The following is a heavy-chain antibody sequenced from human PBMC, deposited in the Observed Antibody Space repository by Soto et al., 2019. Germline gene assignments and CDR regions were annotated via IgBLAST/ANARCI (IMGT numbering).Heavy chain of an antibody. J-gene: IGHJ6*03. D-gene: IGHD6-6*01. CDR1: SGSISSSNW. CDR3: ARGFLPPASGSSSPYDWRGYYMDV. V-gene: IGHV4-4*02. CDR2: IYHSGST. Sequence: QVQLQASGPGLVKPSGTLSLTCAVSSGSISSSNWWSCVRQPPGKGLEWIAEIYHSGSTNYNPSLDSRVNISVDKSKNQFSLKLSSVTAADTAVYYCARGFLPPASGSSSPYDWRGYYMDVWGKGTTVTVSS.